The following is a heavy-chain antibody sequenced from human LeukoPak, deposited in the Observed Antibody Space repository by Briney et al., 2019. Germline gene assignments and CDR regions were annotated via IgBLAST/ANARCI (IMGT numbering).Heavy chain of an antibody. CDR2: IKQDGSEK. CDR3: ARWCSSTSCHPGFDY. D-gene: IGHD2-2*01. J-gene: IGHJ4*02. CDR1: GFTFSSYW. V-gene: IGHV3-7*01. Sequence: PGGSLRLSCAASGFTFSSYWMSWVRQAPGKGLEWVANIKQDGSEKYYVDSVKGRFTISRDNARNSLYLQMNSLRAEDTAVYYCARWCSSTSCHPGFDYWGQGTLVTVSS.